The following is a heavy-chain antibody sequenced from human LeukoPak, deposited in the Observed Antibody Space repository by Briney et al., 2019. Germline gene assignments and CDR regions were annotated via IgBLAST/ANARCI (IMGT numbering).Heavy chain of an antibody. V-gene: IGHV1-46*01. CDR3: ARVSGGYGDHGPYYYYYGMDV. CDR2: INPSGGST. Sequence: ASVKVSCKASGYTFTSYYMHWVRQAPGQGLEWMGIINPSGGSTSYAQKFQGRVTMTRDTSTSTVYMELSSLRSEDTAVYYCARVSGGYGDHGPYYYYYGMDVWGQGTTVTVSS. CDR1: GYTFTSYY. D-gene: IGHD4-17*01. J-gene: IGHJ6*02.